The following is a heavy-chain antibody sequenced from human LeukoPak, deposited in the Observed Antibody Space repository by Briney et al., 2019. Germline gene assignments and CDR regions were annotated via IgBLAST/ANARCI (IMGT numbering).Heavy chain of an antibody. CDR3: AREAVGATTRAAFDI. J-gene: IGHJ3*02. V-gene: IGHV4-4*07. D-gene: IGHD1-26*01. CDR2: IYTSGST. Sequence: SETLSLTCTVSGGSISSYYWSWIRQPAGKGLEWIGRIYTSGSTNYNPSLKSRVTMSVDTSKNQFSLKLSSVTAADTAVYYCAREAVGATTRAAFDIWGQGTMVTVSS. CDR1: GGSISSYY.